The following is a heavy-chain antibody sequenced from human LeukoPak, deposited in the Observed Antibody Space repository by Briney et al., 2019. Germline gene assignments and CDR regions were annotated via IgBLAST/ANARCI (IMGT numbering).Heavy chain of an antibody. CDR3: AKDLSPLVWFVSGSDAFDI. Sequence: GRSLRLSCAASGFTFSTYGMYWVRQAPGKGLEWVAVISYDGTNEYYADPVKGLFTISRDNSKNTLYLQMNSLRAEDTAVYYCAKDLSPLVWFVSGSDAFDIWGQGTMVTVSS. V-gene: IGHV3-30*18. J-gene: IGHJ3*02. CDR1: GFTFSTYG. D-gene: IGHD3-10*01. CDR2: ISYDGTNE.